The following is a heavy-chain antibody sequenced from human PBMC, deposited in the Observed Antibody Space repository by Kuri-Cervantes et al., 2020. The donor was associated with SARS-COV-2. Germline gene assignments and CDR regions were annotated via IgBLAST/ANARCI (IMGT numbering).Heavy chain of an antibody. Sequence: GGSLRLSCAASGFTFSSYGMHWVRQAPGKGLEWVAFIRYDGSNKYYADSVKSRFTISRDNSKNTLYLQMNSLRAEDTAVYYCAKDDEDSGIYGDAFDIWGQGTMVTVSS. CDR2: IRYDGSNK. V-gene: IGHV3-30*02. J-gene: IGHJ3*02. D-gene: IGHD1-26*01. CDR1: GFTFSSYG. CDR3: AKDDEDSGIYGDAFDI.